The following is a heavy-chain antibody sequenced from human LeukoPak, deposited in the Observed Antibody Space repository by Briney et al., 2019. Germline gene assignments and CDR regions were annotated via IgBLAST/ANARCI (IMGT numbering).Heavy chain of an antibody. Sequence: GGSLRLSCAASGFTFSSDWMSWVRQAPGKGLEWVANIKQDGSEKYYVDSVKGRFTISRDNAKNSLYLQMNSLRAEDTAVYYCARDRQYDFWSGYPGYYGMDVWGQGTTVTVSS. J-gene: IGHJ6*02. V-gene: IGHV3-7*01. CDR1: GFTFSSDW. CDR3: ARDRQYDFWSGYPGYYGMDV. CDR2: IKQDGSEK. D-gene: IGHD3-3*01.